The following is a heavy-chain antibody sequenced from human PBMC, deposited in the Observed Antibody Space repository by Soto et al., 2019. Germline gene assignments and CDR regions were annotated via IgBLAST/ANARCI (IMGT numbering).Heavy chain of an antibody. J-gene: IGHJ6*02. CDR3: ASSWFGESPRDYYYYGMDV. CDR1: GYTFTSYG. D-gene: IGHD3-10*01. V-gene: IGHV1-18*01. CDR2: IRVYNGNT. Sequence: QVQLVQSGAEVKKPGASVKVSCKASGYTFTSYGISWVRQAPGQGLEWMGWIRVYNGNTNYAQKLQGRVTMTTDTPTSTAYMERRSLRSDDTAVYYCASSWFGESPRDYYYYGMDVWGQGTTVTVSS.